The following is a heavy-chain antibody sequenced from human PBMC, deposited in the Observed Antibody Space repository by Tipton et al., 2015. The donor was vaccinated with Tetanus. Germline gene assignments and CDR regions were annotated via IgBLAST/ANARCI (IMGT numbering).Heavy chain of an antibody. D-gene: IGHD6-19*01. CDR3: ARIGWPQQNKPAFDI. CDR1: GGSISSRSYY. J-gene: IGHJ3*02. V-gene: IGHV4-61*01. CDR2: IHYSGTT. Sequence: TLSLTCTVSGGSISSRSYYWSWIRQHPVKGLEWIGYIHYSGTTNYNPSVKSRVTISVDTSKNQFSLNLSSVTAADTAVYYCARIGWPQQNKPAFDIWGQGTVVTVSS.